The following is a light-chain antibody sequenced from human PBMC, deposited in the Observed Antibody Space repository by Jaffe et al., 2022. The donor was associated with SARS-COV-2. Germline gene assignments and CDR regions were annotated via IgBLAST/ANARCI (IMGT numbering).Light chain of an antibody. CDR2: AAS. CDR3: QQSQSTPYT. Sequence: DIQMTQSPSSLSASVGDRVTITCRASQSISTYLNWYQQKPGKAPKFLIYAASSLQSGVPSRFSGSGSGTDFTLTISSLQPEDFATYYCQQSQSTPYTFGQGTKLEIK. CDR1: QSISTY. J-gene: IGKJ2*01. V-gene: IGKV1-39*01.